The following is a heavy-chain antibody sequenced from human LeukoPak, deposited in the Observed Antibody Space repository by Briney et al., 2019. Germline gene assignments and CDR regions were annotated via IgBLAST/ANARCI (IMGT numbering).Heavy chain of an antibody. CDR2: IYDSGST. D-gene: IGHD3-16*01. CDR3: ARGGDYRGFDY. V-gene: IGHV4-31*03. CDR1: GGSISSGGYH. Sequence: PSQTLSLTCTVAGGSISSGGYHWSYIRQQPGKDLEWIGYIYDSGSTYYNPSLKTRLFISIDTSKNQFSLKLSSVTAADTAVYYRARGGDYRGFDYWGQGTLVTVSS. J-gene: IGHJ4*02.